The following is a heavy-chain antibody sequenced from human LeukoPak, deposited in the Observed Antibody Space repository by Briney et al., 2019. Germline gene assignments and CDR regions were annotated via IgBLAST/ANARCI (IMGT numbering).Heavy chain of an antibody. V-gene: IGHV1-18*04. CDR1: GYSFTDYI. CDR3: ARDSPGGGWYYYYYYMDV. Sequence: PLASVKVSCKASGYSFTDYILNWVRQAPGQGLEWMGWISAYNGNTNYAQKLQGRVTMTTDTSTSTAYMELRSLRSDDTAVYYCARDSPGGGWYYYYYYMDVWGKGTTVTVSS. D-gene: IGHD2-15*01. CDR2: ISAYNGNT. J-gene: IGHJ6*03.